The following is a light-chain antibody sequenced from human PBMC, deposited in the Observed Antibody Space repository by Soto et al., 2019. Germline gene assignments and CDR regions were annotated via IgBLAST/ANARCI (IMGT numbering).Light chain of an antibody. CDR1: SSNIGAGYE. J-gene: IGLJ3*02. Sequence: QAVVTQPPSVSGAPGQRVTISCTGSSSNIGAGYEVHWYQQLPGTAPKLVIYGNTNRPSGVPDRFSGSKSGTSASLAITGLQSEDEADYYCQSYDSSLSGYVFGGGTTLPVL. CDR3: QSYDSSLSGYV. V-gene: IGLV1-40*01. CDR2: GNT.